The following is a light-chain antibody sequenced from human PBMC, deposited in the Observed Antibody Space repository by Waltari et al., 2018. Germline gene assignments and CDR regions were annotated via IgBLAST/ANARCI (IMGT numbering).Light chain of an antibody. J-gene: IGKJ4*01. CDR2: DAS. Sequence: EVVLPQSPGTPALSPGERATLSCRPSQSVGSSYLAWYQQKPGQAPRLLIYDASSRATGIPDRFSGSGSGTDFTLIISRLEPEDFAVYYCQHFGSSHSFGGGTKVEIK. V-gene: IGKV3-20*01. CDR3: QHFGSSHS. CDR1: QSVGSSY.